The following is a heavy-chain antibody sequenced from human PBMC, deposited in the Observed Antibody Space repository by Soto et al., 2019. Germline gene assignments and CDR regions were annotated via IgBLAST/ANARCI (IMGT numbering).Heavy chain of an antibody. V-gene: IGHV4-61*01. Sequence: PXETLSLTGTVSGGSFKSGSYSLSWIRQPPGKGLEWIGYVYHTGRTSYNPSLKSRVSISMDTSKNQFSLNLDSVTAADTAVYFCARDFAYFDSWGQGTLVTVSS. D-gene: IGHD3-3*01. J-gene: IGHJ4*02. CDR3: ARDFAYFDS. CDR1: GGSFKSGSYS. CDR2: VYHTGRT.